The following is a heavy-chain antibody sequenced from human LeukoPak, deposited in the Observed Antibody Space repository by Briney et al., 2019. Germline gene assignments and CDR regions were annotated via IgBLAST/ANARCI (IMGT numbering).Heavy chain of an antibody. J-gene: IGHJ4*02. CDR3: AKPPYSSYVVPTV. CDR2: ISNSGDT. CDR1: GFTFSTYA. V-gene: IGHV3-23*01. D-gene: IGHD4-11*01. Sequence: PGGSLRLSCAASGFTFSTYAMTWVRQAPGXGLEWVSVISNSGDTYYADSVKGRFTVSRDNSKNTLYLEMNILRAEDTAVYYCAKPPYSSYVVPTVWGQGTLVTVSP.